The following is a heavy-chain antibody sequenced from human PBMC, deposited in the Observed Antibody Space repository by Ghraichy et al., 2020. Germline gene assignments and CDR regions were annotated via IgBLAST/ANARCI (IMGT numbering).Heavy chain of an antibody. CDR3: AREYYDSSDYPQWGEGYFDL. CDR2: INPNSGGT. V-gene: IGHV1-2*02. J-gene: IGHJ2*01. D-gene: IGHD3-22*01. CDR1: GYTLTDYY. Sequence: ASVKVSCKASGYTLTDYYIHWVRQAPGQGLEWMGWINPNSGGTNSAQKFQGRVTMTRDTSISTTYMELSRLRSDDTAVYYCAREYYDSSDYPQWGEGYFDLWGRGTLVTVSS.